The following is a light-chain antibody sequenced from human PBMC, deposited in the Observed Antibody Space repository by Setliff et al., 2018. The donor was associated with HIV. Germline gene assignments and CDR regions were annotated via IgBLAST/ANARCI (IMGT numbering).Light chain of an antibody. CDR2: DVS. V-gene: IGLV2-14*03. CDR1: SSDVGSYDF. CDR3: ASYRPNDLGV. Sequence: QSALTQPPSASGSPGQSVTIPCTGTSSDVGSYDFVSWYQQLPGKAPKLLIYDVSDRPSGVSHRFSGSKSGNTASLTISGLQSEDEADYYCASYRPNDLGVFGTGTKVTVL. J-gene: IGLJ1*01.